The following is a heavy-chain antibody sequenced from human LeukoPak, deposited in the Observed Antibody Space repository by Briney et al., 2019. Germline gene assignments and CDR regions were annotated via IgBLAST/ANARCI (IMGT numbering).Heavy chain of an antibody. CDR1: GFIFGSYA. CDR2: IGGAGT. V-gene: IGHV3-23*01. D-gene: IGHD2-2*01. Sequence: GGSLRVSCAASGFIFGSYAMTWVRQAPGRGLEWVAAIGGAGTYYADSVKGRFTISRDNSKNTLYLQMNSLRAEDTAVYYCARVRVVPAADSYYYYGMDVWGQGTTVTVSS. CDR3: ARVRVVPAADSYYYYGMDV. J-gene: IGHJ6*02.